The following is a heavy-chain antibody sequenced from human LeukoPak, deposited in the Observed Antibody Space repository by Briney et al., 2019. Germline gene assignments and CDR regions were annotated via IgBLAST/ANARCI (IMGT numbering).Heavy chain of an antibody. Sequence: PGESLKISCKGSGYSFTNYWIGWVRQMPGKGLEWMGIIYPGDSDIRNSPSFQGQVTISADKSISTVYLQWSSPKASDTAMYYCARDGPVPATADAFDFWGQGTMVTVSS. CDR1: GYSFTNYW. CDR3: ARDGPVPATADAFDF. V-gene: IGHV5-51*01. J-gene: IGHJ3*01. CDR2: IYPGDSDI. D-gene: IGHD2-2*01.